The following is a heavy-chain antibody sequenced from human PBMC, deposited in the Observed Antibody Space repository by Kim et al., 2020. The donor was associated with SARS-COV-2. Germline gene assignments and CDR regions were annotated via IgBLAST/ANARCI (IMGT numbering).Heavy chain of an antibody. J-gene: IGHJ4*02. CDR3: AKDAPVVHWLLQGIDY. D-gene: IGHD3-9*01. Sequence: SVKGRFTISRDNSKNTLYLQMNSLRAEDTAVYYCAKDAPVVHWLLQGIDYWGQGTLVTVSS. V-gene: IGHV3-23*01.